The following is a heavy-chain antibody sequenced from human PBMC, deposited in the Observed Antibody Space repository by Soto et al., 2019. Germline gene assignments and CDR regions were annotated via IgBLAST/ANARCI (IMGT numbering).Heavy chain of an antibody. CDR2: IKSIPDGGTT. CDR3: TTGGYYLDY. CDR1: GFTFSNAW. V-gene: IGHV3-15*01. Sequence: VQLVESGGGLVKPGGSLRLSCAGSGFTFSNAWMNWVRQAPGKGLEWVGRIKSIPDGGTTDYAAPVKDRFTISRDDSKNTAYLQMNSLKTEDTAVYYCTTGGYYLDYWGQGTLVTVSS. J-gene: IGHJ4*02.